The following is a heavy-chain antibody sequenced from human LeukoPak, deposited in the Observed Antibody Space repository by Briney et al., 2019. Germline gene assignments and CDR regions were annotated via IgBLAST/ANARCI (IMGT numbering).Heavy chain of an antibody. Sequence: ASVKVSCKVSGYTLTELSMHWVRQAPGKGLEWMGGFDPEDGETIYPQKFQGRVTMTEDTSTDTAYMELSSLRSEDTAVYYCATPRAGETWIQLSSWGQGTLVTVSS. J-gene: IGHJ4*02. CDR3: ATPRAGETWIQLSS. CDR2: FDPEDGET. V-gene: IGHV1-24*01. D-gene: IGHD5-18*01. CDR1: GYTLTELS.